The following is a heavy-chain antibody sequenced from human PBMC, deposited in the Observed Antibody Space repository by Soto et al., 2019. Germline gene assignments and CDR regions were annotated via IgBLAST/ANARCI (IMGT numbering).Heavy chain of an antibody. CDR3: ARGHSGYDSPFDY. CDR2: IYYSGST. V-gene: IGHV4-59*01. CDR1: GGSISSYY. D-gene: IGHD5-12*01. J-gene: IGHJ4*02. Sequence: QVQLQESGPGLVKPSETLSLTSTVSGGSISSYYWSWIRQPPGKGLEWIGYIYYSGSTNYNPSLKSRVTISVDTSKNQFSLKLSSVTAADTAVYYCARGHSGYDSPFDYWGQGTLVTVSS.